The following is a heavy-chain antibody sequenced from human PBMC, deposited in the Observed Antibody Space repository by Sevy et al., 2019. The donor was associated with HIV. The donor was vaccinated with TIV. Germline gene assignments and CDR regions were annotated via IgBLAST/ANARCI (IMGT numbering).Heavy chain of an antibody. V-gene: IGHV3-23*01. CDR1: GFTFNTHA. J-gene: IGHJ1*01. CDR3: TKNHYELVSYFEH. CDR2: ITGPAYGT. D-gene: IGHD3-22*01. Sequence: GGSLRLSCAASGFTFNTHAMTWVRQAPGKGLEWVSTITGPAYGTHYADSVKGRFTISRDNSKNTLYLQMSSLRAEDTAVYYCTKNHYELVSYFEHWGQGTLVTVSS.